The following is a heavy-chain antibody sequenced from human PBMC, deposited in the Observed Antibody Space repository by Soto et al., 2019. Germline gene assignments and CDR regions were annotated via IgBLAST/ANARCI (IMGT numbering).Heavy chain of an antibody. CDR1: GGSISSGDYY. Sequence: LSLTCTVSGGSISSGDYYWSWIRQPPGKGLEWIGYIYYSGSTYYNPSLKSRVTISVDTSKNQFSLKLSSVTAADTAVYYCARDGGYYDSSGYYYVPYNYWGQGTLVTVSS. CDR2: IYYSGST. CDR3: ARDGGYYDSSGYYYVPYNY. D-gene: IGHD3-22*01. V-gene: IGHV4-30-4*01. J-gene: IGHJ4*02.